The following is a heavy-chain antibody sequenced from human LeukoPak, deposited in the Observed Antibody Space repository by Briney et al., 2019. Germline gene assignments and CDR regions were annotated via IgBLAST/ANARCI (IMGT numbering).Heavy chain of an antibody. Sequence: PSETLSLTCTVSGGSISSYYWSWIRQPPGKGLEWIGYIYYSGSTNYNPSLKSRVTISVDTSKNQFSLKLSSVTAAETAVYYCARARGYSYGYPFDYWGQGTLVTVSS. D-gene: IGHD5-18*01. CDR1: GGSISSYY. CDR2: IYYSGST. CDR3: ARARGYSYGYPFDY. J-gene: IGHJ4*02. V-gene: IGHV4-59*01.